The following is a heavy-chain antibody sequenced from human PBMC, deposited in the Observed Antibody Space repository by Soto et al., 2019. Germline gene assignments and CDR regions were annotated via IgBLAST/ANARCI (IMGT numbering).Heavy chain of an antibody. J-gene: IGHJ3*02. CDR3: AYSSGWFHAFDI. Sequence: EVQLLESGGGLVQPGGSLRLSCAVSGFTFSNYDMSWVRQAPGKGLQWVSSISRDADATYYLDSVKGRFTISRDNSKDTFFLQLNSLKDEDTAVYYCAYSSGWFHAFDIWGQGTMVTVSS. CDR1: GFTFSNYD. V-gene: IGHV3-23*01. D-gene: IGHD6-19*01. CDR2: ISRDADAT.